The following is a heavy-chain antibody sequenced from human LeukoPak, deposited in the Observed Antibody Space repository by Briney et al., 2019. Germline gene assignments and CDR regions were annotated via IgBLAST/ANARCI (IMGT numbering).Heavy chain of an antibody. V-gene: IGHV4-34*01. J-gene: IGHJ4*02. D-gene: IGHD5-18*01. Sequence: SETLSLTCAVYGGSFSGYYWSWIRQPPGKGLEWIGEINHSGSTNYNPSLKSRVTISADTSKNQFSLTLDSVSATDTAVYYCVSPRGFSYGYFDYWGQGTLVTVSS. CDR1: GGSFSGYY. CDR3: VSPRGFSYGYFDY. CDR2: INHSGST.